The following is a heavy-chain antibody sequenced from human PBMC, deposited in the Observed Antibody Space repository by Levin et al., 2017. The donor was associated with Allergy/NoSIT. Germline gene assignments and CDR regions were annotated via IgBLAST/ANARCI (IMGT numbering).Heavy chain of an antibody. CDR1: GFTFSSYG. V-gene: IGHV3-30*18. CDR2: ISYDGSNK. Sequence: LSLTCAASGFTFSSYGMHWVRQAPGKGLEWVAVISYDGSNKYYADSVKGRFTISRDNSKNTLYLQMNSLRAEDTAVYYCANQLAYDAFDIWGQGTMVTVSS. CDR3: ANQLAYDAFDI. J-gene: IGHJ3*02.